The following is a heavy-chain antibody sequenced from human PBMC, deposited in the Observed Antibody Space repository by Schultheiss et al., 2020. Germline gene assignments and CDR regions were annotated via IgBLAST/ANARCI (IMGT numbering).Heavy chain of an antibody. CDR3: TSIQLWTHDY. D-gene: IGHD5-18*01. CDR1: GFTFDDYA. Sequence: SLKISCAASGFTFDDYAMHWVRQAPGKGLEWVANIKQDGSEKYYVDSVKGRFTISRDNAKNSLYLQMNSLRAEDTAVYYCTSIQLWTHDYWGQGTLVTVSS. CDR2: IKQDGSEK. J-gene: IGHJ4*02. V-gene: IGHV3-7*01.